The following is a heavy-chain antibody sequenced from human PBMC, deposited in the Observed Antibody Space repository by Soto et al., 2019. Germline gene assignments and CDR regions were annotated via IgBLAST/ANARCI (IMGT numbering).Heavy chain of an antibody. Sequence: PGGSLRLSCTASGFTFGDYAMSWVRQAPGKGLEWVGFIRSKAYGGTTEYAASVKGRFTISRDDSKSIAYLQMNSLKTEDTAVYYCTRDRVRYKAARRYYYYYGMDVWGQGTTVTVSS. D-gene: IGHD6-6*01. CDR3: TRDRVRYKAARRYYYYYGMDV. CDR2: IRSKAYGGTT. V-gene: IGHV3-49*04. CDR1: GFTFGDYA. J-gene: IGHJ6*02.